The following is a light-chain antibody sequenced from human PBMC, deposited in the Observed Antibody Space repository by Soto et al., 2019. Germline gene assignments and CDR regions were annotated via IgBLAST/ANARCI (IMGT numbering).Light chain of an antibody. CDR1: QSVLYSSNNKNY. Sequence: DIVMTQSPDSLAVSLGERATINCKSSQSVLYSSNNKNYLAWYQQKPGQPPKLLIYWASTRESGVPDRFSGSGPGTDFTLTISSLQAEDVAVYSCQQYYSTPYTFGQGTKLEIK. V-gene: IGKV4-1*01. CDR3: QQYYSTPYT. CDR2: WAS. J-gene: IGKJ2*01.